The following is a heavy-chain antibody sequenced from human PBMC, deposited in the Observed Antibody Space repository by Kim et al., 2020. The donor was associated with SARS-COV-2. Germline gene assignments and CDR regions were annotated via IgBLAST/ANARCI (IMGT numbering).Heavy chain of an antibody. CDR1: GFTFSSYA. J-gene: IGHJ4*02. Sequence: GGSLRLSCAASGFTFSSYAMSWVRQAPGKGLEWVSAISGSGVSTYYADSVKGRFTISRDNSKNTLYLQMNSLRAEDTAVYYCAKDRTKYYYGSGSKNYWGQGTLVTVSS. V-gene: IGHV3-23*01. D-gene: IGHD3-10*01. CDR3: AKDRTKYYYGSGSKNY. CDR2: ISGSGVST.